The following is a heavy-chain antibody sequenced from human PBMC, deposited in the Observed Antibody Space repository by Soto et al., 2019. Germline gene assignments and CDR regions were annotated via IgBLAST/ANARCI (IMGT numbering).Heavy chain of an antibody. D-gene: IGHD2-2*01. CDR3: AKDIVVVPAGGDAFDI. V-gene: IGHV3-23*01. Sequence: EVQLLESGGGLVQPGGSLRLSCAASGFTFNRYAMSWVRQGPGKGLEWVSGISGSGGSTYYADSVKGRFTISRDNSKNMLYLQMNSLRAEDTAVYYCAKDIVVVPAGGDAFDIWGQGTMVSVSS. CDR1: GFTFNRYA. J-gene: IGHJ3*02. CDR2: ISGSGGST.